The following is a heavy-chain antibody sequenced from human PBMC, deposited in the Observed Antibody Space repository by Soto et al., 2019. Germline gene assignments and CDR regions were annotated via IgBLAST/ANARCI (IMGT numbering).Heavy chain of an antibody. CDR2: ISGSGGST. Sequence: EVQLLESGGGLVQPGGSLRLSCAASGFTFSSYAMSWVRQAPGKGLEWVSAISGSGGSTYYADSVKGRFTISRDNSRNTLYLKMNGLRAEDTAVYYCAKHGIAAAGTFDYGGRGTLVTVSS. V-gene: IGHV3-23*01. J-gene: IGHJ4*02. CDR3: AKHGIAAAGTFDY. CDR1: GFTFSSYA. D-gene: IGHD6-13*01.